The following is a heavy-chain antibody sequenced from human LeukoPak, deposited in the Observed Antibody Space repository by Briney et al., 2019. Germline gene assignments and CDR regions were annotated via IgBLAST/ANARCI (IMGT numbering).Heavy chain of an antibody. D-gene: IGHD3-22*01. CDR3: ASLTTADDVDI. CDR1: GGSFSGYY. V-gene: IGHV4-34*01. Sequence: SETLSLTCAVYGGSFSGYYWSWIRQPPGKGLEWIGEINHSGSTNYNPSLKSRVTKSVDTSKNQFSLKLSSVTAADTAVFYCASLTTADDVDIWGQGTMVTVSS. J-gene: IGHJ3*02. CDR2: INHSGST.